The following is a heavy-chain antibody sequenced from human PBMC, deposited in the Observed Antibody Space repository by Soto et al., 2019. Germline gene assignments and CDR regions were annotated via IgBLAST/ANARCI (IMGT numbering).Heavy chain of an antibody. D-gene: IGHD3-22*01. J-gene: IGHJ4*02. Sequence: GGSLRLSCAASGFTFSSYAMSWVRQAPGKGLEWVSSISGSGGSTYYADSVKGRFTISRDNSKNTLYLQMNSLRAEDTAVYYCAKARYYDSTGYLYYFDYWGQGTLVTVSS. CDR1: GFTFSSYA. V-gene: IGHV3-23*01. CDR2: ISGSGGST. CDR3: AKARYYDSTGYLYYFDY.